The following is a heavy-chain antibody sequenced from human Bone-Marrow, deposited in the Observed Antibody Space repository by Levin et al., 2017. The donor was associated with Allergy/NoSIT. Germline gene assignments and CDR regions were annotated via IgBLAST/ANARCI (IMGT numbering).Heavy chain of an antibody. J-gene: IGHJ5*02. CDR2: FDPEDGET. Sequence: GESLKISCKVSGYTLTELSMHWVRQAPGKGLEWMGGFDPEDGETIYAQKFQGRVTMTEDTSTDTAYLELSSLRSGDTAVYYCATGFVSGYAWFDPWGQGTLVTVSS. D-gene: IGHD5-12*01. CDR1: GYTLTELS. V-gene: IGHV1-24*01. CDR3: ATGFVSGYAWFDP.